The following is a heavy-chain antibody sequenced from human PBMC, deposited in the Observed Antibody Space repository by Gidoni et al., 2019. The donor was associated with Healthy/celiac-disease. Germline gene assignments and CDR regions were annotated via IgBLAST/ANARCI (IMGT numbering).Heavy chain of an antibody. CDR2: ISSSGSTI. D-gene: IGHD3-22*01. CDR1: GFTFSSYE. V-gene: IGHV3-48*03. J-gene: IGHJ4*02. Sequence: EVQLVESGGGLVQPGGSLRLSCAASGFTFSSYEMNWVRQAPGKGLEWVSYISSSGSTIYYADSVKGRFTISRDNAKNSLYLQMNSLRAEDTAVYYCARMIYYYDSSGFDYWGQGTLVTVSS. CDR3: ARMIYYYDSSGFDY.